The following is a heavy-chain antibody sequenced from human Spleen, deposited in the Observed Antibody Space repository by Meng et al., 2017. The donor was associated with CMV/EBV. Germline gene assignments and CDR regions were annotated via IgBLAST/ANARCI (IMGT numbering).Heavy chain of an antibody. D-gene: IGHD3-3*01. CDR2: IFTSGST. Sequence: QGQLQEAGPGLVKPSETLSLTCIVSGDSIGTYYWTWIRQPAGKGLEWIGHIFTSGSTNYNPSLKSRVTMSIGPSKNQFSLKLSSVTAADTAVYYCAREEEYYDFWSGYYKRNWFDPWGQGTLVTASS. J-gene: IGHJ5*02. V-gene: IGHV4-4*07. CDR1: GDSIGTYY. CDR3: AREEEYYDFWSGYYKRNWFDP.